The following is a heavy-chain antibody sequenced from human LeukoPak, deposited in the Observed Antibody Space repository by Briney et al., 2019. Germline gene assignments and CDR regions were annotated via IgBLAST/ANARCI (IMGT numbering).Heavy chain of an antibody. Sequence: PSETLSLTCTVSGNSISSSSYYWGWIRQPPGKGLEWIGSIYYSGSTYYNPSLKSRVTISVDTSKNQFSLKLSSVTAADTAVYYCARVVVGATAFDYWGQGTLVTVSS. CDR3: ARVVVGATAFDY. V-gene: IGHV4-39*07. CDR2: IYYSGST. J-gene: IGHJ4*02. D-gene: IGHD1-26*01. CDR1: GNSISSSSYY.